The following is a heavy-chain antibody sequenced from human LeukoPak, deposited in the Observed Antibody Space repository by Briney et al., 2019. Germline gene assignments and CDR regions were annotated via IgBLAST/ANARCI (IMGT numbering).Heavy chain of an antibody. Sequence: SSETLSLTCTVSGGSISSGGYYWSWIRQPPGKGLEWIGEINHSGSTNYNPSLKSRVTISVDTSKNQFSLKLSSVTAADTAVYYCARGRRLGRSPDYWGQGTLVTVSS. J-gene: IGHJ4*02. CDR3: ARGRRLGRSPDY. CDR1: GGSISSGGYY. D-gene: IGHD7-27*01. CDR2: INHSGST. V-gene: IGHV4-39*07.